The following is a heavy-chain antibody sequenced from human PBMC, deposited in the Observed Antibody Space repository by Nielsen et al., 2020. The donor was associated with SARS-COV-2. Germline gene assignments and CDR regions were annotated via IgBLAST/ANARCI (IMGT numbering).Heavy chain of an antibody. Sequence: SETLSLTCIVSRSPDRNTNAWVWVRQRPGEGLEWIGQVHHGGSATYNPSLKGRLTISLDKSNNQFSLQLTSVTAADTAVYFCARAFIQQFLDWSKGLQFHYHMDVWGKGTTVTVSS. CDR2: VHHGGSA. CDR1: RSPDRNTNA. V-gene: IGHV4/OR15-8*01. J-gene: IGHJ6*03. CDR3: ARAFIQQFLDWSKGLQFHYHMDV. D-gene: IGHD3/OR15-3a*01.